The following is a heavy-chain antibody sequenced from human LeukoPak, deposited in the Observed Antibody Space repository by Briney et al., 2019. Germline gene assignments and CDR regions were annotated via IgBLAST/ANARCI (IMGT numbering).Heavy chain of an antibody. CDR3: ARGVQGGYAQYYFDY. CDR2: IWYDGSNK. CDR1: GFTFSSYG. D-gene: IGHD5-12*01. V-gene: IGHV3-33*01. Sequence: GRSLRLSCAASGFTFSSYGMHWVRQAPGKGLEWVAVIWYDGSNKYYADSVKGRFTISRDNSKNTLYLQMNGLRAEDTAVYYCARGVQGGYAQYYFDYWGQGTLVTVSS. J-gene: IGHJ4*02.